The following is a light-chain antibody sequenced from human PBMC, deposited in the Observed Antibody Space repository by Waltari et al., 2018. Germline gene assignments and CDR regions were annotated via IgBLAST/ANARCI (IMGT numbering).Light chain of an antibody. Sequence: VLTQSPDFQSVTPKEKVTINCKSSQSVLSSSNSKTYIAWYQQKPGQPPKLLMNWASTRGSGVPDRFSGSGSGTDFTLTISSLQAEDVAVYYCHHYYIPPLTFGQGTRLEIK. CDR2: WAS. CDR3: HHYYIPPLT. V-gene: IGKV4-1*01. CDR1: QSVLSSSNSKTY. J-gene: IGKJ5*01.